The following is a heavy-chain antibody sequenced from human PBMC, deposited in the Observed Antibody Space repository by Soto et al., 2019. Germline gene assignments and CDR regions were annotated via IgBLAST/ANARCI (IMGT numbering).Heavy chain of an antibody. CDR2: IYYSGST. CDR3: ARDAPTSWAPDY. J-gene: IGHJ4*02. CDR1: EGSIGSGGYY. Sequence: PSEPLSHTSTVSEGSIGSGGYYWSWNRQHPGKGLEWIGYIYYSGSTYYNPSLKSRVTISVDTSKNQFSLKLSSVTAADTAVYYCARDAPTSWAPDYWGQGTLVTVSS. D-gene: IGHD3-16*01. V-gene: IGHV4-31*03.